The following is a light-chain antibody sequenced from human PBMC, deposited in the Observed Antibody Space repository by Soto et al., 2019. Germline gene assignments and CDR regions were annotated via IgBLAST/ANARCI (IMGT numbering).Light chain of an antibody. Sequence: FMITHTPPSLSVAYVQQSSFPCASGQRLVRITSDTFLFWYLQKPGQSPQLLIYEASTRGCGVPDRFSGSGSGTDFTLEISSVETDDVGTYYCLQSNHLPPTFGQGTRLEI. CDR3: LQSNHLPPT. CDR1: QRLVRITSDTF. CDR2: EAS. V-gene: IGKV2D-29*02. J-gene: IGKJ5*01.